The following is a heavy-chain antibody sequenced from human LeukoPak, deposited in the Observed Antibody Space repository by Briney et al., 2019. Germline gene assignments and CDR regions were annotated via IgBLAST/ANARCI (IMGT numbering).Heavy chain of an antibody. CDR1: GFTFSSYW. D-gene: IGHD2-21*02. J-gene: IGHJ4*02. CDR2: INSDGSST. V-gene: IGHV3-74*01. CDR3: ARDGDGDYVDY. Sequence: PGGSLRLSCAASGFTFSSYWMHWVRQAPGKGLVWVSRINSDGSSTSYADSVKGRFTISRDNAKNTLYLQMNSLRADDTAVYYCARDGDGDYVDYWGQGTLVTVSS.